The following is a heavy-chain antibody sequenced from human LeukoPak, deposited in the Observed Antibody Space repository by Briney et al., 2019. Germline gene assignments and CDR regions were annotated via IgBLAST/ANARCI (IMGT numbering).Heavy chain of an antibody. D-gene: IGHD6-13*01. CDR3: ARAPDSSSWYSLDY. Sequence: GGSLRLSCAASGFSFSNHGMHWVRQAPGKRLEWVAVIWDDGNNKRYANSVNGRFTISRDNSENTLYLQMNGLTAEDTAMYYCARAPDSSSWYSLDYWGQGTLVTVSS. J-gene: IGHJ4*02. V-gene: IGHV3-33*01. CDR2: IWDDGNNK. CDR1: GFSFSNHG.